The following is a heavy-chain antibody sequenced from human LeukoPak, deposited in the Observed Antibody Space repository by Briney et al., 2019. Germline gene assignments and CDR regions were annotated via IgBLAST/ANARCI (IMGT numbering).Heavy chain of an antibody. J-gene: IGHJ6*03. CDR3: ARGQDDFWSGTVAYYYYSYYMDV. V-gene: IGHV3-30*04. CDR2: ISYDGSNK. D-gene: IGHD3-3*01. Sequence: GGSLRLSCAGSGFTFSSYALHWVRQAPGKGLEWVAVISYDGSNKYYADSVKGRFTISRDNSKDTLYLQMNSLRAEDTAVYYCARGQDDFWSGTVAYYYYSYYMDVWGKGTTVTVSS. CDR1: GFTFSSYA.